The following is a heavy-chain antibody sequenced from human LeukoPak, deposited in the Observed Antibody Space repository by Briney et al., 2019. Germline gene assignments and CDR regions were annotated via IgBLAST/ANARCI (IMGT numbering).Heavy chain of an antibody. Sequence: SETLSLTCAVYGGSFSGYYWSWIRQPPGKGLEWIGEINHSGSTNYNPSLKSRVTISVDTSKNQFSLKLSSVTAADTAVYYCARQWFHTQRFDYWGQGTLVTVSS. CDR3: ARQWFHTQRFDY. D-gene: IGHD3-22*01. CDR1: GGSFSGYY. CDR2: INHSGST. J-gene: IGHJ4*02. V-gene: IGHV4-34*01.